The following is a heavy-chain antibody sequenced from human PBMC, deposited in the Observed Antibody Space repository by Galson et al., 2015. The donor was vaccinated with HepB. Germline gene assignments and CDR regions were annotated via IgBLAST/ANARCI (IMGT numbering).Heavy chain of an antibody. CDR1: GYTFTING. V-gene: IGHV1-18*04. J-gene: IGHJ4*02. D-gene: IGHD4/OR15-4a*01. Sequence: SVKVSCKASGYTFTINGISWVRQTPRQGLEWLGWISANGGTTKYAQKYQGRITLTRDTSTSTAYVELRSLRSDDTAVYYCARDRDYRFDYWGQGTLVTVSS. CDR3: ARDRDYRFDY. CDR2: ISANGGTT.